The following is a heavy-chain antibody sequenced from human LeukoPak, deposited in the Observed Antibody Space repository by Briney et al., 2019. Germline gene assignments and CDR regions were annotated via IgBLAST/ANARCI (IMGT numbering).Heavy chain of an antibody. V-gene: IGHV4-30-2*01. J-gene: IGHJ4*02. CDR1: GGSISSGGYY. Sequence: SQTLSLACTVSGGSISSGGYYWSWIRQPPGKGLEWIGYIYHSGSTYYNPSLKSRVTISVDRSKNQFSLKLSSVTAADTAVYYCARDLTFGTTGTTEYYFDYWGQGTLVTVSS. CDR3: ARDLTFGTTGTTEYYFDY. D-gene: IGHD1-1*01. CDR2: IYHSGST.